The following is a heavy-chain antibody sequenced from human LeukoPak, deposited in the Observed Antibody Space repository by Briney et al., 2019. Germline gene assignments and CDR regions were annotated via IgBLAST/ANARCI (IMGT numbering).Heavy chain of an antibody. CDR1: GFTFSTYT. CDR2: INGRGNYI. J-gene: IGHJ3*02. CDR3: AREDGVVGTTSACDI. Sequence: PGEPLRLSCAASGFTFSTYTMNWVRQAPGKGLDWVSSINGRGNYIYYGDSVKGRFIISRDNAQNSLFLQMNSLRADDTAVYYCAREDGVVGTTSACDIWGQGTMVAVSS. V-gene: IGHV3-21*01. D-gene: IGHD1-26*01.